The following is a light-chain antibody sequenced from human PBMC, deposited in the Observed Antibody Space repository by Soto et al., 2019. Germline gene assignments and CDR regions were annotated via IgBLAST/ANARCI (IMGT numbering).Light chain of an antibody. J-gene: IGKJ5*01. CDR1: QSVTSNY. CDR2: GAS. V-gene: IGKV3-20*01. CDR3: QQYNTYST. Sequence: DIVLTQSPGTRSLSPAQRATLSCRARQSVTSNYLAWDQQTPGPAPRLLIYGASTRATGVPDRFSGSGSGTDFTLTSRRLEPEDFATYYCQQYNTYSTFGQGTRLEIK.